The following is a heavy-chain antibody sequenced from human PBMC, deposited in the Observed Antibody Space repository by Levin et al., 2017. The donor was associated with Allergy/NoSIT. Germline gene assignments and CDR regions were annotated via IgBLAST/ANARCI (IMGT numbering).Heavy chain of an antibody. CDR1: GGSVSSGSYY. D-gene: IGHD1-26*01. CDR3: ARAIAVFQGSYYFDY. V-gene: IGHV4-61*01. CDR2: IYYSGST. J-gene: IGHJ4*02. Sequence: SQTLSLTCTVSGGSVSSGSYYWSWIRQPPGKGLEWIGYIYYSGSTNYNPSLKSRVTISVDTSKNQFSLKLSSVTAADTAVYYCARAIAVFQGSYYFDYWGQGTLVTVSS.